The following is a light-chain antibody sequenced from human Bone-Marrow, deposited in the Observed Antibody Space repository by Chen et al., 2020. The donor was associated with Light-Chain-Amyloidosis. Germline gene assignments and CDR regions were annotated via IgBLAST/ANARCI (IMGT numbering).Light chain of an antibody. Sequence: SYVLTQPSSVSVPPGQTATIACGGTNIGSTSVHWYQQTPGQAHLLVVYDDSDRPSGIPERLSGSNSGNTATLTISRVEAGDEADYYCQVWDRSSDRPVFGGGTKLTVL. CDR3: QVWDRSSDRPV. V-gene: IGLV3-21*02. CDR2: DDS. J-gene: IGLJ3*02. CDR1: NIGSTS.